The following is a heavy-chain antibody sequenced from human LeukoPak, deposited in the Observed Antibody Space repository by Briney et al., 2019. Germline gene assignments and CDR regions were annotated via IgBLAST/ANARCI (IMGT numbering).Heavy chain of an antibody. CDR3: ARDLGEGSYSSGKEGSC. V-gene: IGHV1-69*04. CDR2: IIPILGIA. Sequence: ASVKVYCKASGGTFSSYAISWVRQAPGQGLEWMGRIIPILGIANYAQKFQGRVTITADKSTSTAYMELSSLRSEDTAVYYCARDLGEGSYSSGKEGSCWGQGTLVTVSS. D-gene: IGHD6-19*01. CDR1: GGTFSSYA. J-gene: IGHJ4*02.